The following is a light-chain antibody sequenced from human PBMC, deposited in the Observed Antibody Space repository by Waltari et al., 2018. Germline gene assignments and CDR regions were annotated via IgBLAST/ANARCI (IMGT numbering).Light chain of an antibody. J-gene: IGLJ2*01. CDR1: SSDVGSYNL. CDR2: EGS. V-gene: IGLV2-23*01. Sequence: QSALTQPASVSGSPGQSITMSCTGTSSDVGSYNLVSWYQQHPGKSPKLMIDEGSKRPSGLSNRFSGSKSGNTASLTISGLQAEDEADYYCCSYAGSSTFVFGGGTKLTVL. CDR3: CSYAGSSTFV.